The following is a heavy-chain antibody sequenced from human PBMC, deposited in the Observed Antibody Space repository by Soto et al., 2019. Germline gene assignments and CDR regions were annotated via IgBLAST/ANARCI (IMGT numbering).Heavy chain of an antibody. J-gene: IGHJ4*02. D-gene: IGHD3-16*01. Sequence: PGGSLRLSCAASGFTFSSYEMNWVRQAPGKGLEWVSYISSSGSTIYYADSVKGRFTISRDNAKNSLYLQMNSLRAEDTAVYCCAREDRGGARNLRDRHFDYWGQGTLVTVSS. CDR2: ISSSGSTI. CDR1: GFTFSSYE. V-gene: IGHV3-48*03. CDR3: AREDRGGARNLRDRHFDY.